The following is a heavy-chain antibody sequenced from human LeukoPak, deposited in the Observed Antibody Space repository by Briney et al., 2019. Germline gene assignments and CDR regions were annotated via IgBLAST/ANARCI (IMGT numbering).Heavy chain of an antibody. Sequence: SETLSLTCAVYGGSFSGYYWSWIRQPPGKGLEWIGEVGHSGTTNYNPSLKSRVTISVDTSKNQFSLKLTSVTAADTAVYYCARGRGYNSFDYWGQGTLVTVSS. CDR2: VGHSGTT. CDR1: GGSFSGYY. V-gene: IGHV4-34*01. D-gene: IGHD5-24*01. J-gene: IGHJ4*02. CDR3: ARGRGYNSFDY.